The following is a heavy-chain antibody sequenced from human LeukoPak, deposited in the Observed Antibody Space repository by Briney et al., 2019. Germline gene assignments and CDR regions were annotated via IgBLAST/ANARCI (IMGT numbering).Heavy chain of an antibody. Sequence: PGGSRRLSCAASGFIFSSYPMHWVRQAPGKGLEWVGIISYDGSNKYYADSVRARFSISRDNSKSSVYLQMKSLRVEDTAVYYCANKGSGENPLFDYGGQGTLVTVSS. CDR3: ANKGSGENPLFDY. CDR1: GFIFSSYP. CDR2: ISYDGSNK. V-gene: IGHV3-30-3*01. J-gene: IGHJ4*02. D-gene: IGHD2-21*01.